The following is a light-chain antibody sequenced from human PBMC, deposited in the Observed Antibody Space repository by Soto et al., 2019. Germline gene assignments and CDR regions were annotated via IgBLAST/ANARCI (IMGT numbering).Light chain of an antibody. CDR1: QSVGSS. Sequence: EIVLTQSPGTLSLSPGERATLSCRASQSVGSSLSWYQQKPGQAPRLLIYDTSTRATGIPARFSGSGSGTEFTLTISSLQSEDFAVYYCQQYSNWPPITFGQGTRLEI. J-gene: IGKJ5*01. V-gene: IGKV3-15*01. CDR2: DTS. CDR3: QQYSNWPPIT.